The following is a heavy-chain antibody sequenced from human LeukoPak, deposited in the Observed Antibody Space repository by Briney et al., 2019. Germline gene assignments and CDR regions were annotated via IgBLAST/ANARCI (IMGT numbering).Heavy chain of an antibody. D-gene: IGHD6-13*01. V-gene: IGHV3-23*01. CDR2: ISGSGGST. J-gene: IGHJ4*02. CDR1: GFTFSSYA. Sequence: GGSLRLSCAASGFTFSSYAMSWVRQAPGKGLEWVSAISGSGGSTYYADSVKGRVTISRDNTKNTLYLQMNSLRAEDTAVYYCAGDLVAAAGTDYWGQGTLVTVSS. CDR3: AGDLVAAAGTDY.